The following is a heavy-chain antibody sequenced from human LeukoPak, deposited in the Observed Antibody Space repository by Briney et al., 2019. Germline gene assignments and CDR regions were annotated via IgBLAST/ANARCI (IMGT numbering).Heavy chain of an antibody. V-gene: IGHV3-33*06. D-gene: IGHD5-18*01. CDR3: AKDGGPRGYSLSY. Sequence: GGSLRLSCAASGFTFSSYGMHWVRQAPGKGLEWVAVIWYDGSNKYYADSVKGRFTISRDNSKNTLYLQMNSLRAEDTAVYYCAKDGGPRGYSLSYWGQGDLFTVSS. CDR2: IWYDGSNK. CDR1: GFTFSSYG. J-gene: IGHJ4*02.